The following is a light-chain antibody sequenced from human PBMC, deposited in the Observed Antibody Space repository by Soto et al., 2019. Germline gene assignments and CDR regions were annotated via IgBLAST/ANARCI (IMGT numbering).Light chain of an antibody. V-gene: IGLV1-40*01. Sequence: QSVLTQPPSVSGAPGQRVTISCTGSSSNIGAGYDVHWYQQLPGTAPKLLIYGNSNRPSGVPDRFSGSKSGTSASLAITGLQAEDEADYYCQPYDSSLSGPDVVFGGGTKLTV. CDR1: SSNIGAGYD. CDR2: GNS. J-gene: IGLJ2*01. CDR3: QPYDSSLSGPDVV.